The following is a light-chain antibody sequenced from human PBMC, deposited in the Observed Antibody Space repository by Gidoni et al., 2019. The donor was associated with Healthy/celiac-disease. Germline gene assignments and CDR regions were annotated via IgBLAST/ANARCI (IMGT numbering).Light chain of an antibody. Sequence: TVITQSPDSPVFTLGERATINYTASQSVLHSSNNRNYLAWYQQKPGQPPKLLIYWASTRQSGVPERFSGSGSGTDFTLTISSLQAEDVAVYYCQQYYSTPRTFGQGTKVEIK. CDR1: QSVLHSSNNRNY. CDR2: WAS. V-gene: IGKV4-1*01. J-gene: IGKJ1*01. CDR3: QQYYSTPRT.